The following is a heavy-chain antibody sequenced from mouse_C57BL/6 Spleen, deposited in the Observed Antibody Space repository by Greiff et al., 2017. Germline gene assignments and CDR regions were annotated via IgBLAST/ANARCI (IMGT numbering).Heavy chain of an antibody. D-gene: IGHD1-1*01. CDR3: ARGDGSSLYYYAMDY. Sequence: QVQLQQPGTELVKPGASVKLSCKASGYTFTSYWMHWVKQRPGQGLEWIGNINPSNGGTNYNEKFKSKATLTVDKSSSTAYMQLSSLTSEDSAVYYCARGDGSSLYYYAMDYWGQGTSVTVSS. J-gene: IGHJ4*01. V-gene: IGHV1-53*01. CDR1: GYTFTSYW. CDR2: INPSNGGT.